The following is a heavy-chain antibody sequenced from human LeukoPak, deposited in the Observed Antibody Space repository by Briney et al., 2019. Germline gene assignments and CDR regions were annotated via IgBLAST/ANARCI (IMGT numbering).Heavy chain of an antibody. CDR3: ARVGGGFGKLDFDY. CDR2: IYYSGST. J-gene: IGHJ4*02. D-gene: IGHD1-1*01. Sequence: PSETLSLTCTVSGGSISSSSYYWGWIRQPPGKGLEWIGSIYYSGSTYYNPSLKSRVTISVDTSKNQFSLKLSSVTAADTAVYYCARVGGGFGKLDFDYWGQGTLVTVSS. CDR1: GGSISSSSYY. V-gene: IGHV4-39*07.